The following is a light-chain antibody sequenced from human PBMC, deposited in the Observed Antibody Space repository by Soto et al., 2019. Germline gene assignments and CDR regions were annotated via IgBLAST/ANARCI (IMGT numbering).Light chain of an antibody. J-gene: IGKJ2*01. CDR3: QQYDTYFRYT. Sequence: IQLTQSPSTLPASLGNKVTITCRPSQPINKKLAWYQKKPGKAPKLLIYDGYTLESGVPSRFSGSGSGTEFTLTIGSLQPDDFANYYCQQYDTYFRYTFGQGTKLDIK. V-gene: IGKV1-5*01. CDR2: DGY. CDR1: QPINKK.